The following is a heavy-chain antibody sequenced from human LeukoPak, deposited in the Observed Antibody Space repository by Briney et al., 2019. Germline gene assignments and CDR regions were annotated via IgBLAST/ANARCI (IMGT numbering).Heavy chain of an antibody. CDR1: GVSFSGYY. Sequence: PSETLSLTCAVYGVSFSGYYWSWIRQPPGKGLEWIGEINHSGSTNYNPSLKSRVTISVDTSKNQFSLKLSSVTAADTAVYYCARAPGLAARYYFDYWGRGTLVTVSS. D-gene: IGHD2-15*01. V-gene: IGHV4-34*01. CDR3: ARAPGLAARYYFDY. J-gene: IGHJ4*02. CDR2: INHSGST.